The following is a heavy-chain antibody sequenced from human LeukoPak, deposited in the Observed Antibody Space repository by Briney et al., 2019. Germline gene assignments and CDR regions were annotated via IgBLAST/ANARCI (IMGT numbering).Heavy chain of an antibody. Sequence: PGGSLRLSCAASGFSLSRHSMNWVRQAPGKGLEWVSSISSSGDYMYYADSLKGRFTISRDNAKNSLYLQMNSLRAEDTAIYYCASSRIAGALDYWGQGTLVTVSS. CDR2: ISSSGDYM. CDR3: ASSRIAGALDY. CDR1: GFSLSRHS. V-gene: IGHV3-21*06. D-gene: IGHD6-13*01. J-gene: IGHJ4*02.